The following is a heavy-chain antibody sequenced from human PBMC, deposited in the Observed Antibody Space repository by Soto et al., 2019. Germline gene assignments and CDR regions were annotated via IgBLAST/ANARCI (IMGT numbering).Heavy chain of an antibody. Sequence: SETLSLTCTVSGGSISSYYWSWIRQPPGKGLEWIGYIYYSGSTNYNPSLKSRVTISVDTSTNQFSLKRSSVTAADTAVYYCARDLAATPYYYYIDVWGKGTTVTVSS. CDR1: GGSISSYY. V-gene: IGHV4-59*01. D-gene: IGHD6-6*01. CDR2: IYYSGST. J-gene: IGHJ6*03. CDR3: ARDLAATPYYYYIDV.